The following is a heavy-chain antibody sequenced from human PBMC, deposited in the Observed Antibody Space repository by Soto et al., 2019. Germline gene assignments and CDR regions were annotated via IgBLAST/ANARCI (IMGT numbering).Heavy chain of an antibody. J-gene: IGHJ4*02. CDR3: VRVFDTYYFDL. V-gene: IGHV3-33*01. CDR2: IWSYGTNK. Sequence: GGSLRLSCAASGFTFSTYGMHWVRQAPGKGLEWVALIWSYGTNKYYADSVKGRFTISRDNSKKTLYLQMNSLRAEDTAVYYCVRVFDTYYFDLWGQGNMVTVS. D-gene: IGHD3-9*01. CDR1: GFTFSTYG.